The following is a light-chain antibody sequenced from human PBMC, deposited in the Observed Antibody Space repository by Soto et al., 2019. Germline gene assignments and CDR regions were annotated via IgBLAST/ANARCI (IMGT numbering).Light chain of an antibody. J-gene: IGKJ3*01. V-gene: IGKV4-1*01. CDR1: QSVLYSSNNKNY. CDR3: QQYYSTSIFT. Sequence: DIVMTQSPDSLAVSLGERGTINCKSSQSVLYSSNNKNYLAWYQQKPGQPPKLLIYWASTRESGVPDRFSGSGSGTDFTLTISSLQAEDVAVYYCQQYYSTSIFTFGPGTKVDIK. CDR2: WAS.